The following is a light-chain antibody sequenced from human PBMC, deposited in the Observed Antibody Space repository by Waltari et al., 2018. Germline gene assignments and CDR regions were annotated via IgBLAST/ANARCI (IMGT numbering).Light chain of an antibody. CDR3: QQYYSTPNT. CDR2: WAS. V-gene: IGKV4-1*01. J-gene: IGKJ2*01. CDR1: QSGFHTNNKNY. Sequence: DIVMTQSPDSLAVSLGERATINRKSSQSGFHTNNKNYLAWYQQKPGQPPKLLIYWASTRESGVPDRFSGSGSGTDFTLAISSLQAEDVAVYYCQQYYSTPNTFGQGTKVEIK.